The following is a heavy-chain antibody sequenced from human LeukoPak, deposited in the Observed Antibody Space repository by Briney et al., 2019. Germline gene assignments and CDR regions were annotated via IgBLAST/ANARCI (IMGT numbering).Heavy chain of an antibody. V-gene: IGHV4-59*01. J-gene: IGHJ6*02. D-gene: IGHD6-19*01. CDR3: ATAPPLYSSGSPDDYYYYYGMDV. CDR2: IYYSGST. Sequence: SETLSLTCTVSGGSISSYYWSWIRQPPGKGLEWIGYIYYSGSTNYNPSLTSRGTISVNTTKNQFSLKLSSATAADTAVYYCATAPPLYSSGSPDDYYYYYGMDVWGQGTTVTVSS. CDR1: GGSISSYY.